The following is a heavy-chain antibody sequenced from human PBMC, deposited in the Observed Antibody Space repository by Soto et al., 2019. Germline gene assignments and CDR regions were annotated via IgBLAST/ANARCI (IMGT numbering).Heavy chain of an antibody. CDR3: ARGLRLEGYCSGGSCYGGDFDY. Sequence: ASVKVSCKASGYTFTSYYMHWVRQAPGQGLEWMGIINPSGGSTSYAQKFQGRVTMTRDTSTSTVYIELSSLRSEDTAVYYCARGLRLEGYCSGGSCYGGDFDYWGQGTLVTVSS. CDR1: GYTFTSYY. CDR2: INPSGGST. V-gene: IGHV1-46*03. D-gene: IGHD2-15*01. J-gene: IGHJ4*02.